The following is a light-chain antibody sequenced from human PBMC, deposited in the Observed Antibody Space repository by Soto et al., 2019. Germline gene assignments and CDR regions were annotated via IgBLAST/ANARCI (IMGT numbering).Light chain of an antibody. CDR3: QQYDNLPIT. V-gene: IGKV1-33*01. Sequence: DIQMTQSPSSVSASVGDRVTITCQASQDISNYLNWYQQKPGKAPKLLIYDASNLETGVPSRFSGSGSGTDFTFTISSLQPEDIATYYCQQYDNLPITFGQGTRLE. J-gene: IGKJ5*01. CDR1: QDISNY. CDR2: DAS.